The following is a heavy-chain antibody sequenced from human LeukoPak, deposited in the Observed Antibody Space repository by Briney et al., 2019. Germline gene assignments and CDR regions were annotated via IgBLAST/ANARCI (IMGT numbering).Heavy chain of an antibody. CDR3: ARGTYYDFWSGVYFDY. CDR2: MNPNSGNT. Sequence: ASVKVSCKASGYTFTSYDINWVRQAPGQGLEWMGWMNPNSGNTGYAKKFQGRVTMTRNTSISTAYMELSSLRSEDTAVYYCARGTYYDFWSGVYFDYWGQGTLVTVSS. D-gene: IGHD3-3*01. CDR1: GYTFTSYD. J-gene: IGHJ4*02. V-gene: IGHV1-8*01.